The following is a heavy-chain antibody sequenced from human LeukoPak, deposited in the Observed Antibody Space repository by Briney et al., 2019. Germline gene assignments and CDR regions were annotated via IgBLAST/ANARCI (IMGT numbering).Heavy chain of an antibody. CDR1: GFTFSSYE. CDR3: AKEASGWYDLDPSDFDY. Sequence: GGSLRLSCAASGFTFSSYEMNWVRQAPGKGLEWVSYISSSGSTIYYADSVKGRFTISRDNAKNSLYLQMNSLRAEDTAVYYCAKEASGWYDLDPSDFDYWGQGTLVTVSS. V-gene: IGHV3-48*03. CDR2: ISSSGSTI. J-gene: IGHJ4*02. D-gene: IGHD6-19*01.